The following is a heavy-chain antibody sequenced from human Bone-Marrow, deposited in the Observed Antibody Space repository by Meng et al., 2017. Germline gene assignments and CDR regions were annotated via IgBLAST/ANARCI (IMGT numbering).Heavy chain of an antibody. Sequence: QLQLQESGSGLVKPSQTLSLTCAVSSGYISSGGYSWSWIRQPPGKDLEWIGYIYHSGTTYYNPSLESRVTISIDGSKNQFSLKLTSVTAADTAVYYCARASISYDSSGYYSGEYFDYWGQGTLVTVSS. CDR2: IYHSGTT. D-gene: IGHD3-22*01. CDR3: ARASISYDSSGYYSGEYFDY. V-gene: IGHV4-30-2*01. J-gene: IGHJ4*02. CDR1: SGYISSGGYS.